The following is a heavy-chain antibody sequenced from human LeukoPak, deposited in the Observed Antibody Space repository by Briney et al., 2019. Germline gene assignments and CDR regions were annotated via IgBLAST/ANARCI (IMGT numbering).Heavy chain of an antibody. CDR1: GFTFSTYW. Sequence: GGSLRLSCAASGFTFSTYWMHWVRQAPGKGLGWVSRINTDGSSTSYADSVKGRFTISRDNTKNTLYLQMNSLRAEDTAVYYCATARPISDYYMDVWGKGTTVTVSS. V-gene: IGHV3-74*01. J-gene: IGHJ6*03. CDR3: ATARPISDYYMDV. CDR2: INTDGSST.